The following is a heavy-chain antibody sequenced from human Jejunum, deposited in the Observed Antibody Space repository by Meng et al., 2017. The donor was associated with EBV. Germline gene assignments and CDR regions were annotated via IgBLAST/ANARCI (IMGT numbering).Heavy chain of an antibody. J-gene: IGHJ4*02. CDR3: AMGPDYAKSGY. V-gene: IGHV4-39*01. D-gene: IGHD4-17*01. Sequence: QLQLQDAGPGLVKPSETLSPTCPVAGGSISSSIYCWGWIRQPPGKGLEWIGSICFSDYTYHNPSLKSRVAISADTSKNQFPLGLTSVTAADTAVYYCAMGPDYAKSGYWGQGTLVTVSS. CDR1: GGSISSSIYC. CDR2: ICFSDYT.